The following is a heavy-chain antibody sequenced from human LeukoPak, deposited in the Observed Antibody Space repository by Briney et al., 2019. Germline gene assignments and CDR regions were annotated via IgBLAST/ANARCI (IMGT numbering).Heavy chain of an antibody. D-gene: IGHD4-17*01. Sequence: PGGSLRLSCAVSGFTFSDYSMNWVRQAPGKGLEWVSGISWNSGSIGYADSVKGRFTISRDNAKNSLYLQMNSLRAEDMALYYCAKDISAYGDSDAFDIWGQGTMVTVSS. CDR3: AKDISAYGDSDAFDI. V-gene: IGHV3-9*03. CDR2: ISWNSGSI. CDR1: GFTFSDYS. J-gene: IGHJ3*02.